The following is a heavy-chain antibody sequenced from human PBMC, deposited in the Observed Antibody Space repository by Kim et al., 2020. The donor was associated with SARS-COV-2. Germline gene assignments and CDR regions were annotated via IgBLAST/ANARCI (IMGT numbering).Heavy chain of an antibody. CDR2: INPNSGGT. Sequence: ASVKVSCKASGYTFTGYYMHWVRQAPGQGLEWMGWINPNSGGTNYAQKFQGRVTMTRDTSISTAYMELSRLRSDDTAVYYFARSETRHWFGELLGAFDYWGQGALVTGSS. CDR1: GYTFTGYY. J-gene: IGHJ4*02. CDR3: ARSETRHWFGELLGAFDY. V-gene: IGHV1-2*02. D-gene: IGHD3-10*01.